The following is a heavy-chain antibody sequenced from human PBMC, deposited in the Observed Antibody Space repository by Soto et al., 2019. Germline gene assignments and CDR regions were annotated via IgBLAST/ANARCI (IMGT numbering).Heavy chain of an antibody. CDR3: ARSTGSGYDYYYYYGMDV. CDR1: GGSISSYY. V-gene: IGHV4-59*08. J-gene: IGHJ6*02. D-gene: IGHD5-12*01. Sequence: SETLSLTCTVSGGSISSYYWSWIRQPPGKGLEWIGYIYYSGSTNYNPSLKSRVTISVDTSKNQFSLKLSSVTAADTAVYYCARSTGSGYDYYYYYGMDVWGQGTTVTVSS. CDR2: IYYSGST.